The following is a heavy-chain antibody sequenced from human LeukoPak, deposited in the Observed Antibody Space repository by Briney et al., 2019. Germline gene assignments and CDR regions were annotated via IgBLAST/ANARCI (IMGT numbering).Heavy chain of an antibody. D-gene: IGHD6-19*01. CDR2: IYTSGST. CDR1: GGSISSGSYY. CDR3: ARDLKVAGSFDP. V-gene: IGHV4-61*02. J-gene: IGHJ5*02. Sequence: PSETLSLTCTVSGGSISSGSYYWSWIRQPAGKGLEWIGRIYTSGSTNYNPSLKSRVTISVDTSKNQFSLKLSSVTAADTAVYYCARDLKVAGSFDPWGQGTLVTVSS.